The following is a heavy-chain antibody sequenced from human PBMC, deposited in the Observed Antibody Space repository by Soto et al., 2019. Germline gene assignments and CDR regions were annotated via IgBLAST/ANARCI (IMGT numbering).Heavy chain of an antibody. J-gene: IGHJ4*02. V-gene: IGHV3-23*01. CDR3: EKGQTSGSSSYYFDY. Sequence: WGSLRLSCAASGFTFSDYAMRWVRQAPGKGLECVSGISGRGTATYYTDSVKGRFTISRDNSKNTLYLQMNSLAAEDTAVYYCEKGQTSGSSSYYFDYWGQGTLVTVSS. CDR1: GFTFSDYA. D-gene: IGHD1-26*01. CDR2: ISGRGTAT.